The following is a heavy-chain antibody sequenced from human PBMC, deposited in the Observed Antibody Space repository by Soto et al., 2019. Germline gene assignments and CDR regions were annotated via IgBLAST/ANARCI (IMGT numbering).Heavy chain of an antibody. CDR3: ARDLLAVAGTPYYYYGMDV. CDR2: ISYDGSNK. J-gene: IGHJ6*02. V-gene: IGHV3-30-3*01. CDR1: GFTFSSYA. Sequence: VGSLRLSCAASGFTFSSYAMHWVRQAPGKGLEWVAVISYDGSNKYYADSVKGRFTISRDNSKNTLYLQMNSLRAEDTAVYYCARDLLAVAGTPYYYYGMDVWGQGTTVTV. D-gene: IGHD6-19*01.